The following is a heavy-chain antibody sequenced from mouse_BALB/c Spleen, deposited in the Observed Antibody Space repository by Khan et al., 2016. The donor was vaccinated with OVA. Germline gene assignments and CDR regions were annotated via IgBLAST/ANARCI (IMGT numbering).Heavy chain of an antibody. CDR1: GFSLTGYG. D-gene: IGHD1-2*01. V-gene: IGHV2-6-7*01. CDR2: IWSDGST. CDR3: ARELRLGGFAY. Sequence: QVQLKESGPGLVAPSQSLSITCTVSGFSLTGYGVNWVRQPPGKGLEWLGMIWSDGSTDYNSALKSRLSISKDNSKSQVFLKMNGLQTDDTARYYCARELRLGGFAYWGQGTLVTVS. J-gene: IGHJ3*01.